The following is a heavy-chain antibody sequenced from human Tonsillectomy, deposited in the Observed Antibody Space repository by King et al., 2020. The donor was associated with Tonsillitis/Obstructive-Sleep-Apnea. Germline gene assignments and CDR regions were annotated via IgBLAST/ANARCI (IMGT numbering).Heavy chain of an antibody. V-gene: IGHV3-48*02. J-gene: IGHJ4*02. Sequence: VQLVESGGGLVQPGGSLRLSCAASGFTFTSYSMNWVRQAPGKGLEWVSYISSSSSTIYYADSVKGRFTISRDNAKNSLYLQMNSLRDEDTAVYYCASFLITFGGGDDYWGQGTLVTVSS. CDR1: GFTFTSYS. CDR2: ISSSSSTI. D-gene: IGHD3-16*01. CDR3: ASFLITFGGGDDY.